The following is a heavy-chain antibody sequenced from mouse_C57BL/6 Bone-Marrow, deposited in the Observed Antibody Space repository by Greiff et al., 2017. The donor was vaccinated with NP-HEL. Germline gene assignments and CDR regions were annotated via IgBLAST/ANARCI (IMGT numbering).Heavy chain of an antibody. CDR3: ARSNSNYSYYFDY. D-gene: IGHD2-5*01. CDR1: GYTFTSYW. Sequence: QVQLKQPGAELVMPGASVKLSCKASGYTFTSYWMHWVKQRPGQGLEWIGEIDPSDSYTNYNQKFKGKSTLTVDKSSSTAYMQLSSLTSEDSAVYYCARSNSNYSYYFDYWGQGTTLTVSS. V-gene: IGHV1-69*01. CDR2: IDPSDSYT. J-gene: IGHJ2*01.